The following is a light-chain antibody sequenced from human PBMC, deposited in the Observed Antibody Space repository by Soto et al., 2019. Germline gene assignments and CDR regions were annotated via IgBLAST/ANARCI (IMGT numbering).Light chain of an antibody. Sequence: IHMTQSPSTVSASVGESVTISCRASQDIVTYLAWYQQKPGKAPKLLIFDASTLHSGVSPRFRGSGSGSDFSLTISNLQPDDVGVYFCQHYTLSSGPYGGGTKVDTK. CDR2: DAS. J-gene: IGKJ4*02. V-gene: IGKV1-5*01. CDR3: QHYTLSSGP. CDR1: QDIVTY.